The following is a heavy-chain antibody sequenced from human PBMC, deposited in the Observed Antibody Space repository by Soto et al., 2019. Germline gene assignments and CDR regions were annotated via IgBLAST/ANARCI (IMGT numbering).Heavy chain of an antibody. J-gene: IGHJ4*02. V-gene: IGHV4-39*01. CDR1: DDSLNSDKYY. Sequence: ASETLSLTCSVSDDSLNSDKYYWGWLRQPPGKGQERIGSIYYRGNAYYNPSLQNRVTISLDKSRSQFSMKLNSVTAADSAVYFCARLEGLATIPYFFDFWGPGALVTVSS. CDR2: IYYRGNA. CDR3: ARLEGLATIPYFFDF. D-gene: IGHD3-9*01.